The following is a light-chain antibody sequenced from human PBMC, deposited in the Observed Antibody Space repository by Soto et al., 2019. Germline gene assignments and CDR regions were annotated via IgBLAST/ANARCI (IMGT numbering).Light chain of an antibody. J-gene: IGLJ2*01. CDR2: DVS. CDR3: SSYTSGSTVV. V-gene: IGLV2-14*01. CDR1: SSDVGGYNY. Sequence: QSALTQPASVSGSPGQSITISCTGTSSDVGGYNYVSWYQQHPGKAPKLMIYDVSNRPSGVSNRFSGSKSGNTASLTISGLQADDEADYYCSSYTSGSTVVFGGGTQLTVL.